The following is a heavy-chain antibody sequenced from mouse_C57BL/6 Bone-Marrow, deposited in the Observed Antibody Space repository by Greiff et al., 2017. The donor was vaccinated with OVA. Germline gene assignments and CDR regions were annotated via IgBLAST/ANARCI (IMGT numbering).Heavy chain of an antibody. D-gene: IGHD4-1*01. CDR2: IYPGSGST. Sequence: VQLQQPGAELVKPGASVKMSCKASGYTFTSYWITWVKQRPGQGLEWIGDIYPGSGSTNYNEKFKSKATLTVYTSSSTAYMQLSSLTSEDSAVYYCARDWVDFDYWGQGTTLTVSS. V-gene: IGHV1-55*01. J-gene: IGHJ2*01. CDR3: ARDWVDFDY. CDR1: GYTFTSYW.